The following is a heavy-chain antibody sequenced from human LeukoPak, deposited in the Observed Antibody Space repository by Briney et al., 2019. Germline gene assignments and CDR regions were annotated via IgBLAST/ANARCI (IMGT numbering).Heavy chain of an antibody. D-gene: IGHD3-10*01. CDR1: GGSISSYY. J-gene: IGHJ3*02. V-gene: IGHV4-59*08. Sequence: PSETLSLTCTVSGGSISSYYWYWIRQPPGKGLEWIGQIYYSGSTNYNPSLKSRVTISVDASKNQFSLKLSSVTAADTAVYHCARRRGDYGSGELNIWGQGTMVTVSS. CDR3: ARRRGDYGSGELNI. CDR2: IYYSGST.